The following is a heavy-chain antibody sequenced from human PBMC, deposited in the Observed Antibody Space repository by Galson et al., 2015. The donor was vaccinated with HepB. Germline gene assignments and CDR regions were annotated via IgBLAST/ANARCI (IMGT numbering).Heavy chain of an antibody. CDR2: INTNTGNP. Sequence: SVKVSCKASGYTFTSYAMNWVRQAPGQGLEWMGWINTNTGNPTYAQGFTGRFVFSLDTSVSTAYLQISSLKAEDTAVYYCARDPTGDRKWYFDLWGRGTLATVSS. CDR1: GYTFTSYA. CDR3: ARDPTGDRKWYFDL. J-gene: IGHJ2*01. V-gene: IGHV7-4-1*02. D-gene: IGHD7-27*01.